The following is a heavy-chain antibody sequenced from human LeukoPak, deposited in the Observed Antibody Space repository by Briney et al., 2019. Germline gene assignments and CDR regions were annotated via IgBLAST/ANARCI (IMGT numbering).Heavy chain of an antibody. CDR3: ARAGVMAVAGKGPYYFDY. D-gene: IGHD6-19*01. J-gene: IGHJ4*02. CDR2: IYYSGST. V-gene: IGHV4-59*01. Sequence: KPSETLSLTCTVSGGSISSYYWSWIRQPPGKGLEWIGYIYYSGSTNYNPSLKSRVTISVDTSKNQFSLKLSSVTAADTAVYYCARAGVMAVAGKGPYYFDYWGQGTLVTVSS. CDR1: GGSISSYY.